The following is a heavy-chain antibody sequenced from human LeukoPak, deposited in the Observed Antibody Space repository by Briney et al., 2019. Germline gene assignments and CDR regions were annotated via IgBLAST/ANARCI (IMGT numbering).Heavy chain of an antibody. CDR2: INGSGHET. CDR1: GLTFSSYA. CDR3: AKDYRGSDPMFDF. D-gene: IGHD3-10*01. Sequence: GGSLRLSCVASGLTFSSYAMSWVRQAPGRGLEWVSGINGSGHETWYTDSVKGRFTISRDNSKNTLYLQMNSLRAEDTAVYHCAKDYRGSDPMFDFWGQGTLITVSS. V-gene: IGHV3-23*01. J-gene: IGHJ4*02.